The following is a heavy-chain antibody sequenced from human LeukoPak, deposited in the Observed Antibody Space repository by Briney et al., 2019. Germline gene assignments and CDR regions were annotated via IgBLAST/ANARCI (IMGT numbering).Heavy chain of an antibody. J-gene: IGHJ4*02. CDR2: ISHGGST. CDR3: ARLYCSSTSCYSPFDY. Sequence: SSETLSLTCAVYGGSFSGYYWSWIRQPPGKGLEWIGEISHGGSTNYNPSLKSRVTISVDTSKNQFSLKLSSVTAADTAVYYCARLYCSSTSCYSPFDYWGQGTLVTVSS. V-gene: IGHV4-34*01. D-gene: IGHD2-2*02. CDR1: GGSFSGYY.